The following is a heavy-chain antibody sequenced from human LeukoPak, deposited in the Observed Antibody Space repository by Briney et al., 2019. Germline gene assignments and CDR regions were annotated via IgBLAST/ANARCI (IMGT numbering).Heavy chain of an antibody. D-gene: IGHD3-10*01. V-gene: IGHV3-9*01. CDR3: AKAARTMVRGVDTNYFDY. CDR1: GFTFDDYA. CDR2: ISWNSGSI. Sequence: PGRSLRLSCAASGFTFDDYAMHWVRQAPGKGLEWVSGISWNSGSIGYADSVKGRFTISRDNSKNTLYLQMNSLRAEDTAVYYCAKAARTMVRGVDTNYFDYWGQGTLVTVSS. J-gene: IGHJ4*02.